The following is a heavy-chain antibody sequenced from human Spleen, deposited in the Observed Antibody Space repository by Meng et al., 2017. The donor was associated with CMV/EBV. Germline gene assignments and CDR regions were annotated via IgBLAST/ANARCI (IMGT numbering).Heavy chain of an antibody. D-gene: IGHD4-23*01. CDR2: INTDNGNP. J-gene: IGHJ4*02. CDR3: ARGVGTLIIDY. V-gene: IGHV1-3*04. Sequence: SCKASGYPFSSYAMHWVRQAPGQRLEWMGWINTDNGNPRYSQKFHGRVTITRDTSASTAYMELSSLRSEDTAVYYCARGVGTLIIDYWGQGTLVTVSS. CDR1: GYPFSSYA.